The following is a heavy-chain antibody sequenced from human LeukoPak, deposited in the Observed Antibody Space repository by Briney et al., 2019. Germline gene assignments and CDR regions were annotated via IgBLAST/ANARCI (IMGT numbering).Heavy chain of an antibody. V-gene: IGHV4-61*02. CDR3: TRSRERYCTSGSCYIDLQAR. CDR1: GGSISSGYYY. Sequence: SETLSLTCTVSGGSISSGYYYWSSIRQPAGKGLEWIGGMYTSGSTEYNPSLNSRVTISVDTSKNQFSLKLSSVTAADTAVYYCTRSRERYCTSGSCYIDLQARWGQGTLVTVSS. D-gene: IGHD2-2*02. CDR2: MYTSGST. J-gene: IGHJ4*02.